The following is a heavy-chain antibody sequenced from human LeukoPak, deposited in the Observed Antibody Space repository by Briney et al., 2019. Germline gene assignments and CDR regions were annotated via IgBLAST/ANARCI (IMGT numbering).Heavy chain of an antibody. CDR1: GYTFTHYG. J-gene: IGHJ3*02. CDR3: ARVSPPAAIKTKVQNAFDI. D-gene: IGHD2-2*02. V-gene: IGHV1-18*01. Sequence: ASVKVSCKASGYTFTHYGISWVRQAPGQGLEWMGWISAYNGNTNYAQKLQGRVTMTTDTSTSTAYMELRSLRSDDTAVYYCARVSPPAAIKTKVQNAFDIWGQGTMVTVSS. CDR2: ISAYNGNT.